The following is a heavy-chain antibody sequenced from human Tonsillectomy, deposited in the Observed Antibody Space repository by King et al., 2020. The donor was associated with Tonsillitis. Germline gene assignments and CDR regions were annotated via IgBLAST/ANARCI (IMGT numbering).Heavy chain of an antibody. D-gene: IGHD3-3*01. V-gene: IGHV1-69*01. CDR1: GGSFSSYA. Sequence: VQLVESGAEVKKPGSSVKVSCKASGGSFSSYAISWVRQAPGQGLEWMGGIIPMFGTANYAQNFQGRVTITADESTSTAYMELSSLKFDDTAVYYCARTRPDFAAVTRYYFDWWSQGTLVIVSS. J-gene: IGHJ4*02. CDR2: IIPMFGTA. CDR3: ARTRPDFAAVTRYYFDW.